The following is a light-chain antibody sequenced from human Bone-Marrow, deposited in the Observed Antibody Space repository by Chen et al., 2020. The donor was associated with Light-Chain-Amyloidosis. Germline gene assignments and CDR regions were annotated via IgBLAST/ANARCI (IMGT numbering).Light chain of an antibody. CDR3: QAWDSSIHVV. CDR1: KLGDKY. CDR2: QDS. J-gene: IGLJ2*01. V-gene: IGLV3-1*01. Sequence: SYELTQLPPVSVPPGQTASTTCPGDKLGDKYACWYQQKPGQSPVLVIYQDSKRPSGIPERFSGSNSGNTATLTISGTQAMDEADYYCQAWDSSIHVVFGGGTKLTVL.